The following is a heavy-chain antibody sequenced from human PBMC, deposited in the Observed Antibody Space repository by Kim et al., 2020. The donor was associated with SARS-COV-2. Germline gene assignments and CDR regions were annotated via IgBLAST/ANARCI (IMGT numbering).Heavy chain of an antibody. Sequence: GGSLRLSCAASGFTFSSYVMTWVRQAPGEGLEWVSSISGSGDSTYYADSVKGRFTISRDNSKNTLYLQMNSLRAEDTAVYYCAKKLGVGGIYLGQGTLVT. V-gene: IGHV3-23*01. D-gene: IGHD2-8*01. J-gene: IGHJ4*02. CDR2: ISGSGDST. CDR3: AKKLGVGGIY. CDR1: GFTFSSYV.